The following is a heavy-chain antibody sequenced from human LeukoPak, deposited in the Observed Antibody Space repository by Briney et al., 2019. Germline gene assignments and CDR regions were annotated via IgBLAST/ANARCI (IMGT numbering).Heavy chain of an antibody. Sequence: ASVKVSCKASGYTFTSYGISWVRQAPGQGLEWMGWISAYNGNTNYAQKLQGRVTMTTDTSTSTAYMELRSLRSDDTAVYYCAREIVVVPAALYYYYGMDVWGQGTTVTVSS. D-gene: IGHD2-2*01. J-gene: IGHJ6*02. V-gene: IGHV1-18*01. CDR1: GYTFTSYG. CDR2: ISAYNGNT. CDR3: AREIVVVPAALYYYYGMDV.